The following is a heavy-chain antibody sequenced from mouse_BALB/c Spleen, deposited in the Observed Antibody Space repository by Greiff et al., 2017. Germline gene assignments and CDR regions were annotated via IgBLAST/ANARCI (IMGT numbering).Heavy chain of an antibody. D-gene: IGHD1-1*01. CDR1: GFTFSSYA. J-gene: IGHJ4*01. Sequence: EVMLVESGGGLVKPGGSLKLSCAASGFTFSSYAMSWVRQTPEKRLEWVASISSDGSTYYPDSVKGRFTISRDNARNILYLQMSSLRSEDTAMYYCARGLPFYYYGNYAMDYWGQGTSVTVSS. V-gene: IGHV5-6-5*01. CDR3: ARGLPFYYYGNYAMDY. CDR2: ISSDGST.